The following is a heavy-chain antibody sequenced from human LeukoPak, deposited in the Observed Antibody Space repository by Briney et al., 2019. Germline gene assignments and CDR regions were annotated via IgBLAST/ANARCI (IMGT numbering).Heavy chain of an antibody. CDR1: GFTFSSYS. CDR3: ARETYYYGSGPQYYFDY. D-gene: IGHD3-10*01. V-gene: IGHV3-21*01. CDR2: ISSSSSYI. J-gene: IGHJ4*02. Sequence: GGSLRLSCAASGFTFSSYSMNWARQAPGKGLEWVSSISSSSSYIYYADSVKGRFTISRDSAKNSLYLQMNSLRAEDTAVYYCARETYYYGSGPQYYFDYWGQGTLVTVSS.